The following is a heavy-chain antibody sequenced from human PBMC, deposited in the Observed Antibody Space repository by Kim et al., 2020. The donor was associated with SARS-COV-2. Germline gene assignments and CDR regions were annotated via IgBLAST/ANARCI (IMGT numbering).Heavy chain of an antibody. D-gene: IGHD3-10*01. CDR2: IIPIFGTA. Sequence: SVKVSCKASGGTFSSYAISWVRQAPGQGLEWMGGIIPIFGTANYAQKFQGRVTITADESTSTAYMELSSLRSEDTAVYYCARELGELIWGGGFDYWGQGTLVTVSS. V-gene: IGHV1-69*13. J-gene: IGHJ4*02. CDR1: GGTFSSYA. CDR3: ARELGELIWGGGFDY.